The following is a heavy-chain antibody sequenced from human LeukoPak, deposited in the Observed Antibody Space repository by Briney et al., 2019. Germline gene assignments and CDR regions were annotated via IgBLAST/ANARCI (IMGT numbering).Heavy chain of an antibody. D-gene: IGHD6-6*01. CDR1: GFTFSSYG. CDR3: ARDSSSSSGGFDY. Sequence: GGTLRLSCAASGFTFSSYGMSWVRQAPGKGLEWVSAISGSGGSTYYADSVKGRFTISRDNSKNTLYLQMNSLRAEDTAVYYCARDSSSSSGGFDYWGQGTLVTVSS. J-gene: IGHJ4*02. V-gene: IGHV3-23*01. CDR2: ISGSGGST.